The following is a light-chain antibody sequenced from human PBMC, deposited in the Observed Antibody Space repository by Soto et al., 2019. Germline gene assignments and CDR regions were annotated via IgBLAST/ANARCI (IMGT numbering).Light chain of an antibody. Sequence: DIQMTRSPSFVSASVGDTVTITCRASQAVSTWLAWYQQKPGDAPKLLIYAASTLQSGVPSRFSGSGSGTDFTLTIRNLQPEDFATYYCQQSNSFPRTFGGGTKVDI. V-gene: IGKV1-12*01. J-gene: IGKJ4*01. CDR3: QQSNSFPRT. CDR1: QAVSTW. CDR2: AAS.